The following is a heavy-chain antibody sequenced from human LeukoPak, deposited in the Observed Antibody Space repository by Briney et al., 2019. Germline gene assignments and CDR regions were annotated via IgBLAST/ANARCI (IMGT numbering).Heavy chain of an antibody. D-gene: IGHD3-10*01. CDR3: ARDRRYYGSGSANWYFDY. Sequence: ASVKVSCKASGYTFTSYGISWVRQAPGQGLEWMGWISAYNGNTNYAQKLQGRVTMTTDTSTSTAYMELRTLRSDDTAVYYCARDRRYYGSGSANWYFDYWGQGTLVTVSS. J-gene: IGHJ4*02. CDR2: ISAYNGNT. CDR1: GYTFTSYG. V-gene: IGHV1-18*01.